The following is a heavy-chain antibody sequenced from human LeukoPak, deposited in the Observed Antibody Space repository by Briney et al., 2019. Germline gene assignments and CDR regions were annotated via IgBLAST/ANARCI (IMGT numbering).Heavy chain of an antibody. D-gene: IGHD2-21*02. Sequence: GASVKVSCKASGYTFTSYDINWVRQATGQGLEWMGWMNPNSGNTGYAQKFQGRVTITRNTSISTAYMELSSLRSEDTAVYYCARGVVTATPYYYYYYMDVWGKGTTVTVSS. J-gene: IGHJ6*03. CDR2: MNPNSGNT. CDR3: ARGVVTATPYYYYYYMDV. V-gene: IGHV1-8*03. CDR1: GYTFTSYD.